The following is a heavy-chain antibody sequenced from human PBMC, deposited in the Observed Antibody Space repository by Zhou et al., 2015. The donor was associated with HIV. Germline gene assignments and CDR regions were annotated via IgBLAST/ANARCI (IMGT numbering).Heavy chain of an antibody. Sequence: EVSLVESGGGLVQPGGSLRVSCAASGFAFNDYAMSWVRQAPGRGLELVSIIYNSGRTDYADSVKGRFTISRDNSKNALYLQMNNLRAEDTAIYYCASDHGRSWCLHWGQGTLVTVSS. CDR3: ASDHGRSWCLH. V-gene: IGHV3-66*01. D-gene: IGHD6-13*01. J-gene: IGHJ4*02. CDR1: GFAFNDYA. CDR2: IYNSGRT.